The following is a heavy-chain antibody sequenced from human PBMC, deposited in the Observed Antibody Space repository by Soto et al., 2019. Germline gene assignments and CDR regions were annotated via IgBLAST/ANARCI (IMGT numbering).Heavy chain of an antibody. CDR1: GFTFTDYY. J-gene: IGHJ4*02. Sequence: PGGSLRLSCEGSGFTFTDYYMAWIRQAPGKGLEWVSYITRSAFTMSYADSVKGRFTISRDNAKNSLFLQMHSLRADDTAVYYCARVSYGTDLYYFDYWGQGTLVTVS. D-gene: IGHD3-10*01. CDR3: ARVSYGTDLYYFDY. CDR2: ITRSAFTM. V-gene: IGHV3-11*01.